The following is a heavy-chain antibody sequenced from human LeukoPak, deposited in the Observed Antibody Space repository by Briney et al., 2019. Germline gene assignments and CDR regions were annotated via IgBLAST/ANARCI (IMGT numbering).Heavy chain of an antibody. J-gene: IGHJ6*02. CDR3: SILWPGEFYYGMDV. D-gene: IGHD2-21*01. CDR1: GYRFTSSW. CDR2: IDPGDSDT. V-gene: IGHV5-51*01. Sequence: GESLKISCQASGYRFTSSWIGWARQMPGKGLEWMAIIDPGDSDTRYSPSFQGQVTISADKSISTVYLQWGSLKASDTAMYYCSILWPGEFYYGMDVWGQGTTVTVSS.